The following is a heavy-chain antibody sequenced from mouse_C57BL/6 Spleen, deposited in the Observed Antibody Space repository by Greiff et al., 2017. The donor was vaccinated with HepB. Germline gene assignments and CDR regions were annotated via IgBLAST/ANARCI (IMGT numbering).Heavy chain of an antibody. J-gene: IGHJ4*01. CDR1: GYTFTSYW. V-gene: IGHV1-69*01. CDR3: ARTDYGNYGAMDY. CDR2: IDPSDSYT. Sequence: QVQLKQPGAELVMPGASVKLSCKASGYTFTSYWMHWVKQRPGQGLEWIGEIDPSDSYTNYNQKFKGKSTLTVDKSSSTAYMQLSSLTSEDSAVYYCARTDYGNYGAMDYWGQGTSVTVSS. D-gene: IGHD2-1*01.